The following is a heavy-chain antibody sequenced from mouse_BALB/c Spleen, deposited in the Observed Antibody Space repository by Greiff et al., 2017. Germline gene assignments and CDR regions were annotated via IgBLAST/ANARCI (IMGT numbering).Heavy chain of an antibody. CDR3: ARGNSPYDYSWFAY. CDR1: GFTFSSYA. CDR2: ISSGGST. J-gene: IGHJ3*01. D-gene: IGHD2-4*01. V-gene: IGHV5-6-5*01. Sequence: DVMLVESGGGFVKPGGSLKLSCAASGFTFSSYAMSWVRQTPEKRLEWVASISSGGSTYYPDSVKGRFTISRDNARNILYLQMSSLRSEDTAMYYCARGNSPYDYSWFAYWGQGTLVTVSA.